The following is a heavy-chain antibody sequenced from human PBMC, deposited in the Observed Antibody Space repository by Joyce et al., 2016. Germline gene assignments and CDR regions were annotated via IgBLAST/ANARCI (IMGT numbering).Heavy chain of an antibody. CDR2: MNPKNGDT. CDR1: GYTFAGFY. J-gene: IGHJ3*01. Sequence: QVQLVQSGTELKKPGASVKFSCKGSGYTFAGFYLHWVRQDPGQGLECMGWMNPKNGDTDYAQNLPGRVSMTRDTSIRTADMELNKLRSDDTAVYYCARRTWHNAFDVWGQGTIVTVSP. CDR3: ARRTWHNAFDV. V-gene: IGHV1-2*02. D-gene: IGHD1/OR15-1a*01.